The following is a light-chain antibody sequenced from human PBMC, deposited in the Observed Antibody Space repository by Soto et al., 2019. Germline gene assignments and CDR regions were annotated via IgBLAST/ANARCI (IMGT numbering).Light chain of an antibody. J-gene: IGKJ1*01. CDR2: DAS. V-gene: IGKV3-20*01. CDR3: QQYGSSPQT. Sequence: EIVMTQSPATLSLSPGERASLSCRASQSVSSSYLAWYQQIPGQAPRLLINDASRRATGIPDRFSGSGSGTDFTLTISRLEPEDFAVYYCQQYGSSPQTFGQGSKA. CDR1: QSVSSSY.